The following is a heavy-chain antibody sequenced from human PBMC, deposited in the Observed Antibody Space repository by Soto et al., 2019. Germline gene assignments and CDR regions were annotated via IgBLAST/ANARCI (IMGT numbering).Heavy chain of an antibody. CDR2: IHYRGST. CDR1: GGSISNYY. V-gene: IGHV4-59*08. Sequence: SETLSLTCTVSGGSISNYYWSWIRQPPGKGLEWIGYIHYRGSTKYNPSLKSRVTISADTSKNQFSLKLSSVTAADAAVYYCARGHYDFWSGYFATIDYWGQGTLVTVSS. D-gene: IGHD3-3*01. J-gene: IGHJ4*02. CDR3: ARGHYDFWSGYFATIDY.